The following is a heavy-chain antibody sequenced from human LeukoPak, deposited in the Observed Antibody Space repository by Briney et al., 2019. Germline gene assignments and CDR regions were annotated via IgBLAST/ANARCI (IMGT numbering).Heavy chain of an antibody. CDR1: GYTFSSDG. CDR2: IWYDGSNK. V-gene: IGHV3-33*06. J-gene: IGHJ5*02. Sequence: PGRSLRLSCAASGYTFSSDGMHWVRQAPGKGLEWVAVIWYDGSNKYYADSVKGRFTISRDNSKNTLYLQMNSLRAEDTAVYYCAKEVASMVLGSWGQGTLVTVSS. CDR3: AKEVASMVLGS. D-gene: IGHD3-10*01.